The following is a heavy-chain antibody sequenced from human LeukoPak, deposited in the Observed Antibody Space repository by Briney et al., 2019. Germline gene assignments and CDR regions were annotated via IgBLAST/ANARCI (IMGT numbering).Heavy chain of an antibody. V-gene: IGHV1-69*13. D-gene: IGHD2-2*01. J-gene: IGHJ6*02. Sequence: PGASVKVSCKASGGTFSSYAISWVRQAPGQGLEWMGGIIPIFGTANYAQKFQGRVTITADESTSTAYMELSSLRSEDTAVYYCALGCSSTSCPTEDYYYYGMDVWGQGTTVTVSS. CDR3: ALGCSSTSCPTEDYYYYGMDV. CDR1: GGTFSSYA. CDR2: IIPIFGTA.